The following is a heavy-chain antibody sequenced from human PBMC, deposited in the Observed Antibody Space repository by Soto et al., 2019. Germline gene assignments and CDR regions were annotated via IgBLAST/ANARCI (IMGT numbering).Heavy chain of an antibody. CDR1: GFTFSFYA. Sequence: HPGGSLRLSCAASGFTFSFYAMSWVRQAPGKGLEWVSAISDSGGSTYSADSVKGRFTISRDNSKNTLYLQMNSLRAEDTAVYYCAKGSRSSRPYYFDYWGQGTPVTVSS. V-gene: IGHV3-23*01. J-gene: IGHJ4*02. D-gene: IGHD2-2*01. CDR3: AKGSRSSRPYYFDY. CDR2: ISDSGGST.